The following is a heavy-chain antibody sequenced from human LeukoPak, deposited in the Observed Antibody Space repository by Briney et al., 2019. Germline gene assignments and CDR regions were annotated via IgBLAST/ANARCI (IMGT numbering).Heavy chain of an antibody. CDR3: AREGPLREDAFDI. D-gene: IGHD1-26*01. J-gene: IGHJ3*02. CDR1: GYTFTSYY. CDR2: INPNSGGT. V-gene: IGHV1-2*02. Sequence: ASVKVSCKASGYTFTSYYMHWVRQAPGQGLEWMGWINPNSGGTSYAQKFQGRVTMTRDTSISTVHMVLSSLRSDDTAVYFCAREGPLREDAFDIWGQGTLVTVSS.